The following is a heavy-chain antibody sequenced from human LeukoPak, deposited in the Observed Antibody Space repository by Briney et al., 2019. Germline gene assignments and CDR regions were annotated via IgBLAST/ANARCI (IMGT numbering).Heavy chain of an antibody. CDR1: GFSFSSYA. D-gene: IGHD6-19*01. V-gene: IGHV3-23*01. CDR2: TSAGGSST. Sequence: PGGSLRLSCAASGFSFSSYAMHWVRQAPGKGLEWVSTTSAGGSSTYYADSVKGRFTISRDNSKNTLYLQMNTLRAEDTAVYYCASPISAVTVADPRDPFDIWGQGTMVTVSS. CDR3: ASPISAVTVADPRDPFDI. J-gene: IGHJ3*02.